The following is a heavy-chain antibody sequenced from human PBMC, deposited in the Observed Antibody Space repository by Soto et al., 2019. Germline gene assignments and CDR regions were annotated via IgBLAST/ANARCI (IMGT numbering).Heavy chain of an antibody. Sequence: QVQLVQSGAEVQKPGTSVKVSCKPSGYTFSDYYVHWLRQAPGQGLEWMGWIRPQSGGTHFSPKFEGRVTLTTDTSISTAFMVLSRLTSDDTAVYYCARGPRTQLWFPNVYWGQGTLVTVSS. CDR3: ARGPRTQLWFPNVY. CDR2: IRPQSGGT. D-gene: IGHD5-18*01. J-gene: IGHJ4*02. V-gene: IGHV1-2*02. CDR1: GYTFSDYY.